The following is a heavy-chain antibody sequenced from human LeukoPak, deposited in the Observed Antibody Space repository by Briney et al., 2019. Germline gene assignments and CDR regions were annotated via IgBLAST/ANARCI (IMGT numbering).Heavy chain of an antibody. V-gene: IGHV4-34*01. J-gene: IGHJ1*01. CDR2: INPSGST. Sequence: PSETLSLTCAVYGGSFSDYYWTWIRQPPGKGLEWIGEINPSGSTNYNPSLKSRVTISVDTSKNQFSLILTSVTAADTAIYYCANCTSPCGDWGQGTLVTVSS. CDR1: GGSFSDYY. D-gene: IGHD2-8*01. CDR3: ANCTSPCGD.